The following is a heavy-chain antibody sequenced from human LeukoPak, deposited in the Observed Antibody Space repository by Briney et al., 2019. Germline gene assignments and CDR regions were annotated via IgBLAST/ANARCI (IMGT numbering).Heavy chain of an antibody. D-gene: IGHD3-3*01. CDR3: ATQHDEDWFDP. CDR2: ISYSGSP. Sequence: PSETLSLTCTVSGGSISSSNYNWGWIRQPPGKGLEWIGSISYSGSPYYNPSLKSRVTISVDTSKNQFSLKLSSVTAADTAIYYCATQHDEDWFDPWGQGTLVTVSS. J-gene: IGHJ5*02. CDR1: GGSISSSNYN. V-gene: IGHV4-39*01.